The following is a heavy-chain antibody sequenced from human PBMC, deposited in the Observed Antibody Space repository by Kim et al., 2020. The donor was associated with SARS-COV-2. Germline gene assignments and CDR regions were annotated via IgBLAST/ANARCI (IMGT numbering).Heavy chain of an antibody. J-gene: IGHJ4*02. V-gene: IGHV4-61*01. D-gene: IGHD2-8*01. CDR3: ARGPTVRLTMYYFDY. CDR1: GGSVSSGSYY. CDR2: IYYSGST. Sequence: SETLSLTCTVSGGSVSSGSYYWSWIRQPPGKGLEWIGYIYYSGSTNYNPSLKSRVTISVDTSKNQFSLKLSSVTAADTAVYYCARGPTVRLTMYYFDYWGQGTLVTVS.